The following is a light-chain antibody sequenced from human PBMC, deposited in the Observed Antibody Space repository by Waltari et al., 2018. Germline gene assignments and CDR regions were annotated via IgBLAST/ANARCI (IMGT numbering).Light chain of an antibody. CDR1: SGHSSNV. CDR3: QTGGHGTWV. Sequence: QLVLTQSPSASASLGASVKLTCTLRSGHSSNVGAVLQQRPERGARYLMKVNSDGSHSKGDEIPDRFSGSSSGAERYLTISSLQSEDEAVYYCQTGGHGTWVFGGGTKLTVL. CDR2: VNSDGSH. V-gene: IGLV4-69*01. J-gene: IGLJ3*02.